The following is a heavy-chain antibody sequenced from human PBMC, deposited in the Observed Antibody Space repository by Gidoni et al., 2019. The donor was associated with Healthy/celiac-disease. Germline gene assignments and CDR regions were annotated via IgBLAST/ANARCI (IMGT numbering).Heavy chain of an antibody. V-gene: IGHV1-69*01. J-gene: IGHJ2*01. CDR3: ARGGYDSSGYYYWYFDL. CDR2: ITPIFGTA. CDR1: GGTFSSYA. Sequence: QVQLVQSGAEVKKPGSSVKVSCKASGGTFSSYAISWVRQAPGQGLEWMGGITPIFGTANYAQKFQGRVTITADESTSTAYMELSSLRSEDTAVYYCARGGYDSSGYYYWYFDLWGRGTLVTVSS. D-gene: IGHD3-22*01.